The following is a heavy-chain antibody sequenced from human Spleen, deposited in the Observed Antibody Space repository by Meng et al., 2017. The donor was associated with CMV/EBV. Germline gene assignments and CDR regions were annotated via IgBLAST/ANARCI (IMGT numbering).Heavy chain of an antibody. V-gene: IGHV4-39*07. J-gene: IGHJ6*02. CDR3: ARDAGSYGMDV. CDR1: GGSISSSTYY. Sequence: SETLSLTCTVSGGSISSSTYYWGWIRQPPGKRLEWIGNIFYKGSTYYNPSLKSRVTISVDTSKNQFSLKLSSVTAADTAVYYCARDAGSYGMDVWGQGTTVTVSS. D-gene: IGHD2-15*01. CDR2: IFYKGST.